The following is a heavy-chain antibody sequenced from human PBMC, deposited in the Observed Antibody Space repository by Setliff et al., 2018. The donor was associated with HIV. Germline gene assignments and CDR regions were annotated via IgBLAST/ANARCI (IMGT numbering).Heavy chain of an antibody. CDR2: INHSGST. CDR1: GGSFSGYY. V-gene: IGHV4-34*01. J-gene: IGHJ4*02. D-gene: IGHD3-22*01. Sequence: PSETLSLTCAVYGGSFSGYYWSWIRQPPGKGLEWIGEINHSGSTNYNPSLESRLTISVDTSKNQFSLKLNSVTAADTAVYYCARLYYDSTGMLGYYFDYWGQGTLVTVSS. CDR3: ARLYYDSTGMLGYYFDY.